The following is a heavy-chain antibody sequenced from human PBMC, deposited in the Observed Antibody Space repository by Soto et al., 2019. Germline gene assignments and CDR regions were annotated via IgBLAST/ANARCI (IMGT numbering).Heavy chain of an antibody. CDR2: IWYDGSNK. D-gene: IGHD5-12*01. Sequence: QVQLVESGGGVVQPGRSLRLSCAASGFTFSSYGMHWVRQAPGKGLEWVAVIWYDGSNKYYADSVKGRFTISRDNSKNTLYLQMNSLRAEDTAVYYCARGGGYLLSWGQGTLVTVSS. CDR3: ARGGGYLLS. CDR1: GFTFSSYG. V-gene: IGHV3-33*01. J-gene: IGHJ4*02.